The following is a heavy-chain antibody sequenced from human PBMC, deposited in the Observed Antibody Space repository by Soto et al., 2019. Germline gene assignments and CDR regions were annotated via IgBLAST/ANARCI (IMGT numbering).Heavy chain of an antibody. CDR3: ARDWAELWFGEFLNDY. D-gene: IGHD3-10*01. J-gene: IGHJ4*02. V-gene: IGHV1-18*01. Sequence: ASVKVSCKASGYTFTSYGISWVRQAPGQGLEWMGWISAYNGNTNYAQKLQGRVTMTTDTSTSTAYMELRSLRSDDTAVYYCARDWAELWFGEFLNDYWGQGTLVTVSS. CDR2: ISAYNGNT. CDR1: GYTFTSYG.